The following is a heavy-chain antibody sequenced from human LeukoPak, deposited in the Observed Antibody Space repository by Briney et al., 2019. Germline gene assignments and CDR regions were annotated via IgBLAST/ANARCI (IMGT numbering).Heavy chain of an antibody. D-gene: IGHD3-10*01. V-gene: IGHV1-2*04. CDR2: INPNSGGT. Sequence: ASVKVSCKASGFTFTGYYMRWVRRAPGQGLEWMGWINPNSGGTNYAQKFQGWVTMTRDTSISTAYMELSRLRSDDTAVYYCARDQGSGNWFDPWGQGTLVTVSS. CDR1: GFTFTGYY. CDR3: ARDQGSGNWFDP. J-gene: IGHJ5*02.